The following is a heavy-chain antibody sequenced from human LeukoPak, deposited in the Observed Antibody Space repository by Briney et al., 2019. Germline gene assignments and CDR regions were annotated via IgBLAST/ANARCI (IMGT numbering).Heavy chain of an antibody. Sequence: SETLSLTCTVSGGSISSSSYYWGWIRQPPGKGLEWIGSIYYSGSTYYNPSLKSRVTISVDTSKNQFSLKLSSVTAADTAVYYCARHAEDGYNYYFDYWGQGTLVTVSS. CDR2: IYYSGST. D-gene: IGHD5-24*01. CDR3: ARHAEDGYNYYFDY. V-gene: IGHV4-39*01. J-gene: IGHJ4*02. CDR1: GGSISSSSYY.